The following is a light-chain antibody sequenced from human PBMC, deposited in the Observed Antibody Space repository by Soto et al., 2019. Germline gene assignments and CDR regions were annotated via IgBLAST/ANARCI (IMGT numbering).Light chain of an antibody. CDR3: QQSYSSPPT. V-gene: IGKV1-39*01. J-gene: IGKJ1*01. Sequence: DIQMTQSPSSLSASVEDRVIITCRASQSISNHLNWYQQKPGKAPKLLIFAASSLQSGVPSRFSGSRSGPDFTLTISSLQPEDVATYYCQQSYSSPPTFGQGTKVESK. CDR1: QSISNH. CDR2: AAS.